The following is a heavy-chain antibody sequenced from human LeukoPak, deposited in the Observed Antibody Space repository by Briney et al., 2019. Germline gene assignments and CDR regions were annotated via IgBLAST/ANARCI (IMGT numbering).Heavy chain of an antibody. CDR3: ARDLVESATGDLYGMDV. CDR2: INPNSGGT. CDR1: GYTFTGYY. V-gene: IGHV1-2*02. D-gene: IGHD7-27*01. J-gene: IGHJ6*02. Sequence: AASVKVSRKASGYTFTGYYMHWVRQAPGQGLEWMGWINPNSGGTNYAQKFQGRVTMTRDTSISTAYMELSGLRSDDTAVYYCARDLVESATGDLYGMDVWGQGTTVTVSS.